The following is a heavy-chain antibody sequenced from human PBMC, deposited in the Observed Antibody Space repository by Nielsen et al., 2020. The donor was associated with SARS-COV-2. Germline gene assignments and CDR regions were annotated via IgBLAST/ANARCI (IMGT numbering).Heavy chain of an antibody. Sequence: SETLSLTCAVPSPGTFNNYYYTWVRQPPGKGLEWLGEINHSGKTNYNPSLQKRITLSMDTAKRQFSLTLRSVTAADTALYFCAREPMGYPGYWGEGSLVTVSS. CDR2: INHSGKT. J-gene: IGHJ4*02. D-gene: IGHD3-16*02. CDR3: AREPMGYPGY. V-gene: IGHV4-34*01. CDR1: SPGTFNNYY.